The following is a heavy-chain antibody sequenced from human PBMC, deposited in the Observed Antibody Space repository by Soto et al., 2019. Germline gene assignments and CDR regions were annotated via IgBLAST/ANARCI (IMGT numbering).Heavy chain of an antibody. D-gene: IGHD2-15*01. CDR1: GGSFSGYY. Sequence: SETLSLTCAVYGGSFSGYYWSWIRQPPGKGLEWIGEINHSGSTNYNPSLKSRVTISVDTSKNQFSLKLSSVTAADTAVYYCARRYATRRYYYYGMDVWGQGTTVTVSS. J-gene: IGHJ6*02. V-gene: IGHV4-34*01. CDR3: ARRYATRRYYYYGMDV. CDR2: INHSGST.